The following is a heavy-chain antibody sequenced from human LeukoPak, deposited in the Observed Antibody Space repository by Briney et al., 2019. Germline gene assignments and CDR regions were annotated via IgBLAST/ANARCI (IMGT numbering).Heavy chain of an antibody. Sequence: QPGGSLRLSCAASGFIFSSYGMSWVRQAPGKGLEWVSAISVSGNTYHADSVKGRFTISRDSSKNTLYLQMNSLRAGDAAVYYCAKAPVTTCSGAYCYPFDYWSQGTLVTVSS. J-gene: IGHJ4*02. D-gene: IGHD2-15*01. CDR2: ISVSGNT. CDR3: AKAPVTTCSGAYCYPFDY. V-gene: IGHV3-23*01. CDR1: GFIFSSYG.